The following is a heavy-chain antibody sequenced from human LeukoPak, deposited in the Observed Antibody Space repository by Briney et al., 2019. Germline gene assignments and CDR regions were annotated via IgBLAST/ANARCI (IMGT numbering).Heavy chain of an antibody. CDR1: GFTFNNYA. CDR2: ISGNDGNT. D-gene: IGHD5-24*01. V-gene: IGHV3-23*01. CDR3: ASNRRGDGYNYGSMAFDI. Sequence: PGRSLRLSCAGSGFTFNNYAMSWVRQAPGKGLEWVSVISGNDGNTFYADSVKGRFTISRDNSKNTLYLQMSSLRAEDTAVYYCASNRRGDGYNYGSMAFDIWGQGTMVTVSS. J-gene: IGHJ3*02.